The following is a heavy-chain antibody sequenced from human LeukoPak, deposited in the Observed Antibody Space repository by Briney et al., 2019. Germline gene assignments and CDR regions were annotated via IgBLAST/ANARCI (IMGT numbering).Heavy chain of an antibody. CDR3: ARRFRTGGDLHHDAYDV. V-gene: IGHV4-59*12. J-gene: IGHJ3*01. D-gene: IGHD3-16*01. CDR2: VYYIGKP. CDR1: GGSISDYF. Sequence: SETLSLTCSVSGGSISDYFWGWIRQPPGKGLERIGHVYYIGKPTCSPSLESRVSISVGTSKNQFSLELTSVTAADTAVYYCARRFRTGGDLHHDAYDVWGQGTVVTVSS.